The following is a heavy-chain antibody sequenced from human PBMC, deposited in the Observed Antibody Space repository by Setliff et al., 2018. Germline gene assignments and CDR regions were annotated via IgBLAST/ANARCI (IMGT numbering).Heavy chain of an antibody. CDR2: IRPDGSGN. D-gene: IGHD2-21*01. J-gene: IGHJ3*02. CDR3: ARDPEGGEFDI. Sequence: PGGSLRLSCSASGFHFSGSWMAWVRQAPGQGLEWVADIRPDGSGNSYVDSVRGRFTVSRDNARNSLFLQMNSLTVEDTAVYYCARDPEGGEFDIWGRGTLVTVSS. CDR1: GFHFSGSW. V-gene: IGHV3-7*01.